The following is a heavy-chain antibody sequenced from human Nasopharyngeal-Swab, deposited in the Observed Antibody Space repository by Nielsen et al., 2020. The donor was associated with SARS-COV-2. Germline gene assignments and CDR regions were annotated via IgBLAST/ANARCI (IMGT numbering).Heavy chain of an antibody. CDR1: GFTFSSYS. CDR2: ISSSSSYI. CDR3: AKSSQYSSGWYGIGFDY. Sequence: GGSLRLSCAASGFTFSSYSMNWVRQAPGKGLEWVSSISSSSSYIYYADSVKGRFTISRDNAKNSLYLQMNSLRAEDTAVYYCAKSSQYSSGWYGIGFDYWGQGTLVTVSS. D-gene: IGHD6-19*01. J-gene: IGHJ4*02. V-gene: IGHV3-21*01.